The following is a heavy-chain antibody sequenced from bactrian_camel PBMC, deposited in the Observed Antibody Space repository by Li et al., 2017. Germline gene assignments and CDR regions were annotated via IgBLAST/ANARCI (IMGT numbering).Heavy chain of an antibody. Sequence: HVQLVESGGGSVQPGGSLRFSCVISGRTDSDGCVGWFRRAPGKEDEGVATIGPYGHTDYTDSVVGRFTISKDNAKNTLFLQMNNLKVEDTAMYYCAAAAFGSVGACNTARREYNAWGQGTQVTVS. D-gene: IGHD6*01. J-gene: IGHJ4*01. CDR2: IGPYGHT. V-gene: IGHV3-2*01. CDR1: GRTDSDGC. CDR3: AAAAFGSVGACNTARREYNA.